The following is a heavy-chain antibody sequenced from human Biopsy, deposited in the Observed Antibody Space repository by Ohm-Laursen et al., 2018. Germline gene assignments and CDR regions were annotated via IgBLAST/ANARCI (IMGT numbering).Heavy chain of an antibody. CDR1: GYTFVNYY. CDR3: AADADGYYTEFDY. V-gene: IGHV1-69*04. CDR2: IVPVLGHL. Sequence: SSVKVSCKASGYTFVNYYMHWVRQAPGQGLEWVGRIVPVLGHLNYAQRFQGRVSITADKSTSYVFMELSRLTSGDTAVYYCAADADGYYTEFDYWGPGTLVTVSS. J-gene: IGHJ4*02. D-gene: IGHD3-3*01.